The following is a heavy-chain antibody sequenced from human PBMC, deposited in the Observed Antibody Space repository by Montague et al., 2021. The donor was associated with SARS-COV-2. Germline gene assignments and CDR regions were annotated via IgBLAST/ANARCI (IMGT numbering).Heavy chain of an antibody. CDR2: IGST. CDR3: AMLYGGGGGRGY. Sequence: SETLSLTCTVSGGSIDGNHWTWVRQSPGKGLEWVGQIGSTNYNPSLESRISTSVDTSKSQFSLNLASVTAADSAIYYCAMLYGGGGGRGYWSQGTLVTVSS. V-gene: IGHV4-59*01. CDR1: GGSIDGNH. J-gene: IGHJ4*02. D-gene: IGHD4-23*01.